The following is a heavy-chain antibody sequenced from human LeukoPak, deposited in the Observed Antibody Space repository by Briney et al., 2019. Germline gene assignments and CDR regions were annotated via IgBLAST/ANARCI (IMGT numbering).Heavy chain of an antibody. D-gene: IGHD3-22*01. J-gene: IGHJ3*02. V-gene: IGHV1-69*06. Sequence: SVKVSCKASGGTFSSYAISWVRQAPGQGLEWMGGIIPIFGTANYAQKFQGRVTITADKSTSTAYMELSSLKSEDTAVYYCARDDYYDSSGYYGAGDAFDIWGQGTMVTVSS. CDR1: GGTFSSYA. CDR3: ARDDYYDSSGYYGAGDAFDI. CDR2: IIPIFGTA.